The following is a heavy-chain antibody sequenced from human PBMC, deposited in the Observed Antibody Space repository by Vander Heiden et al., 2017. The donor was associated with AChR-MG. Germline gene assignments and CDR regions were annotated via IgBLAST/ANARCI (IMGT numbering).Heavy chain of an antibody. D-gene: IGHD6-19*01. V-gene: IGHV3-11*01. CDR2: ISGSGSTM. Sequence: QVQLVESGGGLVKPGGSLRLSCVASGFTFSDDYMSWSRQAPGKGLEWISYISGSGSTMYVADSVKGRFTIARDNAKNSLYLQMNSLRVEDTALYYCAKDGFSSGWYVIDNWGQGTLVTVSS. J-gene: IGHJ4*02. CDR3: AKDGFSSGWYVIDN. CDR1: GFTFSDDY.